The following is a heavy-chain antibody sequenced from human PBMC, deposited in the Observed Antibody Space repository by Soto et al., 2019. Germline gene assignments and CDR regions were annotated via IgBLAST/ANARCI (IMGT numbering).Heavy chain of an antibody. CDR2: ISWNSGSI. V-gene: IGHV3-9*01. Sequence: EVQLVESGGGLVQPGRSLRLSCAASGFTFDDYAMHWVRQAPGKGLEWVSGISWNSGSIGYADSVKGRFTISRDNAKNSLYLQMNSLRTEDTALYYCAKSDNAVAVAGYFDFWGQGSLATVSS. J-gene: IGHJ4*02. CDR3: AKSDNAVAVAGYFDF. D-gene: IGHD6-19*01. CDR1: GFTFDDYA.